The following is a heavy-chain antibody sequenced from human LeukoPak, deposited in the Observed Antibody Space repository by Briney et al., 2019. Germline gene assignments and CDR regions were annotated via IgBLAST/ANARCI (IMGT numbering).Heavy chain of an antibody. CDR2: INQYGSQI. J-gene: IGHJ4*02. Sequence: PGGSLRLSCAASGFTFSNSWMSWVRQAPGRGVEWVASINQYGSQIHYVDSVKGRFTISRDNAKNSLYLEMSSLRAEDTAEYYCARLFGEVTIYDYWGQGTLVTVSS. V-gene: IGHV3-7*01. CDR3: ARLFGEVTIYDY. D-gene: IGHD3-10*01. CDR1: GFTFSNSW.